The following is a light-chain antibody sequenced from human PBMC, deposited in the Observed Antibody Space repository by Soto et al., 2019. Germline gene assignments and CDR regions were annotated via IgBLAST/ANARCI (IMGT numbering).Light chain of an antibody. J-gene: IGKJ4*01. V-gene: IGKV1-5*01. CDR1: QSIRSW. CDR3: QQYESYSPLN. CDR2: DAY. Sequence: IQMTHSPSILSASVCARVTITCRASQSIRSWLAWYQQKPGKAPKLLIYDAYSLESGVPSRFSGRRSGTEFTLTIAGLQPEDFATYYCQQYESYSPLNFGRGTKVDI.